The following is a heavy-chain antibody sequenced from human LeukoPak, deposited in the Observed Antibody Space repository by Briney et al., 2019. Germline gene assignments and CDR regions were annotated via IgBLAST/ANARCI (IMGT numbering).Heavy chain of an antibody. J-gene: IGHJ4*01. V-gene: IGHV3-48*01. CDR2: IGISSGNT. Sequence: PGGSLRLSCAASGFNFIDYSMNRVRQAPGKGLEWISYIGISSGNTKYADSVKGRFTISRDKARNSLYLQMNSLRVEDTAMYYCARDHRYAFDNWGHGTLVTVSS. D-gene: IGHD5-12*01. CDR1: GFNFIDYS. CDR3: ARDHRYAFDN.